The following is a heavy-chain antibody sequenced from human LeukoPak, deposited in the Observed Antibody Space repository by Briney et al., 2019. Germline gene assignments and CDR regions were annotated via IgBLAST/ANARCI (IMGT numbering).Heavy chain of an antibody. CDR2: IYHSGST. V-gene: IGHV4-30-2*01. Sequence: SETLSLTCTVSGGSISSGGYYWSWIRQPPGKGLEWIGYIYHSGSTYYNPSLKSRVTISVDRSKNQFSLKLSSVTAADTAAYYCARGLVFGVVIADHWFDPWGQGTLVTVSS. CDR1: GGSISSGGYY. D-gene: IGHD3-3*01. CDR3: ARGLVFGVVIADHWFDP. J-gene: IGHJ5*02.